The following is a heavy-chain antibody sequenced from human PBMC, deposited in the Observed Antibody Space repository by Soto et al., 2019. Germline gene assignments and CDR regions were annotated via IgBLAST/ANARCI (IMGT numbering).Heavy chain of an antibody. V-gene: IGHV4-34*01. J-gene: IGHJ4*02. CDR2: INHSGST. CDR3: ARGRGVIQRSNREY. CDR1: GGSFSGYY. Sequence: SDTLCLTCAVYGGSFSGYYWSWIRQPPVSGMEWIGEINHSGSTNYNPSLKSRVTISVDTSKNQFSLKLSSVTAADTAVYYCARGRGVIQRSNREYWGQGTLVTVSS.